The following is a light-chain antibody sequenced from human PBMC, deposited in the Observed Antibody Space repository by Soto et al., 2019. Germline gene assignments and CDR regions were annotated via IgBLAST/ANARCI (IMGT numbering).Light chain of an antibody. J-gene: IGLJ3*02. CDR3: QSYDSSLTGYWV. CDR2: GND. CDR1: SSNIGDNP. Sequence: QSVLTQPPSASGTPGQRITISCSGSSSNIGDNPVNWYQQLSGAAPKLLIYGNDKRPSGVPGRFSGAKSGSSASLAITGLQAEDEADYYCQSYDSSLTGYWVFGGGTKLTVL. V-gene: IGLV1-40*01.